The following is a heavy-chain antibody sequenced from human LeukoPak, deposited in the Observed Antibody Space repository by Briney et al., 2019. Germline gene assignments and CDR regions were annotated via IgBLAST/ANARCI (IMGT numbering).Heavy chain of an antibody. CDR1: GGSIRSSDYY. D-gene: IGHD3-22*01. Sequence: SQTLSLTCNVSGGSIRSSDYYWTWIRQPPGKGLEWIGYISNSGSTYYNPSLKSRVTISVDTSKNHFSLKLSSVTAADTAVYYCACSITLIVVVPGAFDIWGQGTMVTVSS. CDR2: ISNSGST. CDR3: ACSITLIVVVPGAFDI. J-gene: IGHJ3*02. V-gene: IGHV4-30-4*01.